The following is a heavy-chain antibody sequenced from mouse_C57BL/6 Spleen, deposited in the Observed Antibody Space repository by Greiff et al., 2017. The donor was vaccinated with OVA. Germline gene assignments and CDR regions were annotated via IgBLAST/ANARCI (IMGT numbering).Heavy chain of an antibody. CDR1: GYTFTSYW. J-gene: IGHJ2*01. CDR2: IDPSDSYT. D-gene: IGHD1-1*01. CDR3: ARSITTVVATDY. Sequence: QVQLKQPGAELVKPGASVKLSCKASGYTFTSYWMQWVKQRPGQGLEWIGEIDPSDSYTNYNQKFKGKATLTVDKSSSTAYMQLSSLTSEDSAVYYCARSITTVVATDYWGQGTTLTVSS. V-gene: IGHV1-50*01.